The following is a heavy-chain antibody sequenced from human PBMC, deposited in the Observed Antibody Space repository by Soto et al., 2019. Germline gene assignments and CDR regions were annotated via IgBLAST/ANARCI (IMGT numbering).Heavy chain of an antibody. CDR1: VFTFSIHS. V-gene: IGHV3-21*01. CDR2: ISSSSSYI. J-gene: IGHJ5*02. CDR3: ASAYYYDSSGSGTFNWFDP. Sequence: PGGSLPISCAPSVFTFSIHSMSWVGQAPGKGLEWVSSISSSSSYIYYADSVKGRFTISRDNAKNSLYLQMNSLRAEDTAVYYCASAYYYDSSGSGTFNWFDPWGQGTMVTVSS. D-gene: IGHD3-22*01.